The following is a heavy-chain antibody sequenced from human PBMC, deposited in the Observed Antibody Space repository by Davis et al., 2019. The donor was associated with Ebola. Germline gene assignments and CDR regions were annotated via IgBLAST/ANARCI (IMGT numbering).Heavy chain of an antibody. CDR3: ARDGSVAAIELDY. J-gene: IGHJ4*02. CDR2: ISAYNGNT. CDR1: GGTFSSYA. Sequence: AASVKVSCKAPGGTFSSYAISWVRQAPGQGFEWMGWISAYNGNTNYVHKFQGRVTMTTDTSTSTAHMELWSLRSDDTAVYYCARDGSVAAIELDYWGQGTLVTVSS. V-gene: IGHV1-18*01. D-gene: IGHD2-2*02.